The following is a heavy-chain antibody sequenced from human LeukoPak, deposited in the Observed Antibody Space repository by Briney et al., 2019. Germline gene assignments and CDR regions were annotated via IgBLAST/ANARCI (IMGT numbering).Heavy chain of an antibody. CDR2: IYYSGST. CDR1: GGSISSSSYY. CDR3: ARLSIAVAGTFDY. Sequence: SETLSLTCTVSGGSISSSSYYWGWLRQPPGKGLEWIGSIYYSGSTYYNPSLKSRVTISVDTSKNQFSLKLSSVTAADTAVYYCARLSIAVAGTFDYWGQGTLVTVSS. V-gene: IGHV4-39*01. D-gene: IGHD6-19*01. J-gene: IGHJ4*02.